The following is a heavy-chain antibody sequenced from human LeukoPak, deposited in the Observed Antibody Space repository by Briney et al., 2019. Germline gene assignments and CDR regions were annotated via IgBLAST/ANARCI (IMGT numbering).Heavy chain of an antibody. V-gene: IGHV1-69*04. CDR1: GGTFSSYA. Sequence: SVKVSCKASGGTFSSYAISWVRQAPGQGLEWMGRIIPILGIANYAQKFQGRVTMTRDTSISTAYMELSRLRSDDTAVYYCAGDWFDPWGQGTLVTVSS. J-gene: IGHJ5*02. CDR3: AGDWFDP. CDR2: IIPILGIA.